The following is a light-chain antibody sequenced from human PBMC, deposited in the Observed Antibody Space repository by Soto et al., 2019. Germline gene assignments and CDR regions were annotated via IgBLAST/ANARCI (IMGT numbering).Light chain of an antibody. CDR1: QTINSD. V-gene: IGKV3-15*01. Sequence: IVMTQSSATLSVSPGERATLSFRASQTINSDLAWYQQKPGQAPRLLIYGASTRATGIPARFSGGGSGTQFTLTISSLQSEDSALYYCQHYYIWPWTFGQGTKVDIK. CDR3: QHYYIWPWT. CDR2: GAS. J-gene: IGKJ1*01.